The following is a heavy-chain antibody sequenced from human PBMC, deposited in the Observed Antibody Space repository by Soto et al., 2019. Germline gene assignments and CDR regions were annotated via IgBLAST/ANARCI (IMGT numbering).Heavy chain of an antibody. J-gene: IGHJ4*02. CDR3: ARDTRYFDY. Sequence: QVQLVQSGAEVKKPGSSVKVSCKASGGTFSSYTISWVRQAPGQGLEWMGRIIPILGIANYAQKFQDRVTVTADKSTSTPYMELSRLRSEDTAVYYCARDTRYFDYWGQGTLVTVSS. D-gene: IGHD1-26*01. V-gene: IGHV1-69*08. CDR1: GGTFSSYT. CDR2: IIPILGIA.